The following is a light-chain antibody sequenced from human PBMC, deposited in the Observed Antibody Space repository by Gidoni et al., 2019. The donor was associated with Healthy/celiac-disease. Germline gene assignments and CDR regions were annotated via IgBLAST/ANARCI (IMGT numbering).Light chain of an antibody. CDR1: QSVSSY. CDR2: DAS. J-gene: IGKJ5*01. CDR3: QQRSHWPVT. Sequence: EIVLTRSPATLSWSPGERATLSCRASQSVSSYLAWYQQKPGQAPRLLIYDASNRATGIPARFSGRGSGTDFTLTISSLEPEDFAVYYCQQRSHWPVTFGQGTRLEIK. V-gene: IGKV3-11*01.